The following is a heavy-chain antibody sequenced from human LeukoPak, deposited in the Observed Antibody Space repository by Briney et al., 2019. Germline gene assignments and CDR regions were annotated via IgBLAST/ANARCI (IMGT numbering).Heavy chain of an antibody. J-gene: IGHJ4*02. D-gene: IGHD5-24*01. CDR2: ISSSSSYI. Sequence: GGSLRLSCAASGFTFSSYSMNWVRQAPGKGLEWVSSISSSSSYIYYADSVKGRFTISRDNAKNSLYLQMNSLRAEDTAVYYCATGAEYRDSWLDYWGQGTLVTVSS. CDR3: ATGAEYRDSWLDY. CDR1: GFTFSSYS. V-gene: IGHV3-21*01.